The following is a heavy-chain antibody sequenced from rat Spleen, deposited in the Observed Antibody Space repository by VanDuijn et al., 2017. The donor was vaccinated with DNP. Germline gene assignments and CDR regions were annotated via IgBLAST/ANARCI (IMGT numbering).Heavy chain of an antibody. J-gene: IGHJ2*01. CDR3: IRWNSGHFDY. V-gene: IGHV5-22*01. Sequence: EVQLVESGGGLVQPGRSLKLSCAASGFTFSAYYMAWVRQAPAKGLEWVAYIGSPAYAPYYTDSVKGRFAISRDNAENTVYLQMNSLRSEDMATYYCIRWNSGHFDYWGQGVMVTVSS. D-gene: IGHD4-3*01. CDR1: GFTFSAYY. CDR2: IGSPAYAP.